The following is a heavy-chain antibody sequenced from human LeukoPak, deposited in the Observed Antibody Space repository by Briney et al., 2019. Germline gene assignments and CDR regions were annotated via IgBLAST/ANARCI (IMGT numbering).Heavy chain of an antibody. CDR2: ISGSGGST. CDR3: ARVANGVGAHAVPFDY. V-gene: IGHV3-23*01. J-gene: IGHJ4*02. Sequence: GGSLRLSCAASGFTFSSYAMSWVRQAPGKGLEWVSAISGSGGSTYYADSVKGRFTISRDNSKNTLYLQMNSLRAEDTAVYYCARVANGVGAHAVPFDYWGQGTLVTVSS. D-gene: IGHD1-26*01. CDR1: GFTFSSYA.